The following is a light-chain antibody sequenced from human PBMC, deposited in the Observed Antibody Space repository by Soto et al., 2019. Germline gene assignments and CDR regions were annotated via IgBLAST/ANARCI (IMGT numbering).Light chain of an antibody. V-gene: IGLV2-8*01. CDR3: TSYGGRDNLM. J-gene: IGLJ3*02. Sequence: QSALTQPPSASGSPGQSVTMSCTGTSSDIGAYNYVSWFQQHPGEAPKLIISEVNKRPSGVPDRFSGSKSGNTSSLTVSGLHAEDEADYYCTSYGGRDNLMFGGGTKLTVL. CDR2: EVN. CDR1: SSDIGAYNY.